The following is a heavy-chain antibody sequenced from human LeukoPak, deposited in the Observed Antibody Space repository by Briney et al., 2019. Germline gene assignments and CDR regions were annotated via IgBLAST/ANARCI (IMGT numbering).Heavy chain of an antibody. CDR2: INTDGSSR. CDR3: ARGYSTTPNQNWFDP. V-gene: IGHV3-74*01. Sequence: GGSLRLSCAASGFTFSNHWMHWVRQAPGKGLVWVSRINTDGSSRNYADSVKGRFTISRDNAKSTLYLQMDSLSAEDTAVYYCARGYSTTPNQNWFDPWGQGTLVTVSS. D-gene: IGHD2-8*01. J-gene: IGHJ5*02. CDR1: GFTFSNHW.